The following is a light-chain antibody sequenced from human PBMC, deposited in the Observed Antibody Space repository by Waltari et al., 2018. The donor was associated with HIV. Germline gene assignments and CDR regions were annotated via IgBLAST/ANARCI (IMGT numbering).Light chain of an antibody. CDR2: WAS. J-gene: IGKJ1*01. CDR1: QSVLYSSNNNNY. CDR3: QQYYSVPWT. Sequence: DIVMTQSPDSLAVSLGERATFNCKSSQSVLYSSNNNNYLAWYQQKPGQPPKLLFYWASARESGVPDRFSVSGSETDFTLTISGLQAEDVAVYYCQQYYSVPWTFGQGTKVEIK. V-gene: IGKV4-1*01.